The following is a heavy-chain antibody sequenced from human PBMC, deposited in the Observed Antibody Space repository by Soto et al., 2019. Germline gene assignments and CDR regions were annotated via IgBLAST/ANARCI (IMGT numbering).Heavy chain of an antibody. CDR3: ARDYDSGSYYNWFDP. CDR2: IYHSGST. D-gene: IGHD3-10*01. J-gene: IGHJ5*02. Sequence: PSETLSLTCTVSGGSITSYYWSWIRQPPGKGLEWIGYIYHSGSTNYNPSLKSRVTISVDTSKNQFSLKLSSVTAADTAVYYCARDYDSGSYYNWFDPWGQGTLVTVSS. V-gene: IGHV4-59*01. CDR1: GGSITSYY.